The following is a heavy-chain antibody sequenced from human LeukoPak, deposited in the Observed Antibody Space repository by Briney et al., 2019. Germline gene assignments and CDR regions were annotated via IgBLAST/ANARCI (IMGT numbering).Heavy chain of an antibody. V-gene: IGHV4-30-2*01. CDR2: IYHSGST. Sequence: TSETLSLTCTVSGGSISSGGYYWSWIRQPPGKGLEWIGYIYHSGSTYYNPSLKSRVTISVDRSKNQFSLRLSSVTAADTAVYYCARGESGIVLMVDYFDYWGQGTLVTVSS. J-gene: IGHJ4*02. D-gene: IGHD2-8*01. CDR3: ARGESGIVLMVDYFDY. CDR1: GGSISSGGYY.